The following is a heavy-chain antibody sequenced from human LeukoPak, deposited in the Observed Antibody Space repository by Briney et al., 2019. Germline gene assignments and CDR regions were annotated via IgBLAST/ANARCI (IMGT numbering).Heavy chain of an antibody. D-gene: IGHD3-22*01. V-gene: IGHV1-69*06. CDR2: IIPIFGTA. Sequence: ASVKVSCKASGGTFSSYAISWVRQVPGQELEWMGGIIPIFGTANYAQKFQGRVTITADKSTSTAYMELSSLRSEDTAVYYCARAPYSSRFGFDPWGQGTLVTVSS. CDR3: ARAPYSSRFGFDP. J-gene: IGHJ5*02. CDR1: GGTFSSYA.